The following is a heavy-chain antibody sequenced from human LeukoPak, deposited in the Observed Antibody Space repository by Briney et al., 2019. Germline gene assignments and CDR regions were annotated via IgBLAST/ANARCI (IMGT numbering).Heavy chain of an antibody. D-gene: IGHD5-18*01. V-gene: IGHV4-34*01. J-gene: IGHJ4*02. CDR3: ARGKGSYGYVSKRGAKYFDY. Sequence: SETLSLTCAVSGGSFSGYYWSWIRQPPGKGLEWIGEINHSGSTNYNPSLKSRVTISVDTSKNQFSLKLSSVTAADTAVYYCARGKGSYGYVSKRGAKYFDYWGQGTLVTVCS. CDR2: INHSGST. CDR1: GGSFSGYY.